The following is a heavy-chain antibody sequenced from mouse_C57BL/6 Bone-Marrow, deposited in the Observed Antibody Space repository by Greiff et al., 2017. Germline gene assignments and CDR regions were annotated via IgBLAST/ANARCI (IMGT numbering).Heavy chain of an antibody. Sequence: QVQLQQPGAELVKPGASVKLSCKASGYTFTSYWMHWVKQRPGQGLEWIGMIHPNSGSTNYNEKCKSKATLTVDKSSSTAYMQLSSLTSEDSAVYYCASLGRFDWYFDVWGTGTTVTVSS. CDR1: GYTFTSYW. CDR3: ASLGRFDWYFDV. D-gene: IGHD4-1*01. CDR2: IHPNSGST. V-gene: IGHV1-64*01. J-gene: IGHJ1*03.